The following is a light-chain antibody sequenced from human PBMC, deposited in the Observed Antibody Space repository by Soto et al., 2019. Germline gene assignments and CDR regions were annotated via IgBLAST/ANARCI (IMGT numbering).Light chain of an antibody. V-gene: IGKV1-5*03. CDR3: QQYNDYSAWT. CDR2: KAS. CDR1: QTISSW. J-gene: IGKJ1*01. Sequence: DIQMTQSPSTLSGSVGDRVTITCRASQTISSWLAWYQQKPVKAPKLLIYKASTLKSGVPSRFSGTESGTEFTLTISSLRPDDFATYYCQQYNDYSAWTFGQGTKVDIK.